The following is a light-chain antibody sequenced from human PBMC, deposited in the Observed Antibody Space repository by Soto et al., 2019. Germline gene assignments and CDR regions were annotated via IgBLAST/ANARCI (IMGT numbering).Light chain of an antibody. CDR1: QDVSIF. J-gene: IGKJ2*01. V-gene: IGKV3-11*02. CDR3: QQRSTWLYT. CDR2: DAS. Sequence: EILLAQSPATLSLSPGERATLSCKASQDVSIFLAWYQQKPGQAPRLLIHDASNRATGVPARSSGSGSGRDFTLTITSLEPEDFAVYYCQQRSTWLYTFGQGTKLEV.